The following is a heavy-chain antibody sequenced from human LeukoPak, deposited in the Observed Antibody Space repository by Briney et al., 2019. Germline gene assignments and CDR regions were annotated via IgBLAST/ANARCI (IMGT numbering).Heavy chain of an antibody. Sequence: SQNLSLTCTVSGGSISSGGYYWSWIRQHPGKGLEWIGYIYYSGSTYYNPSRKSRVTISVDTSKNQFSLKLSSVTAADTAVYYCARVASKKGHFDYWGQGTLVTVSS. CDR2: IYYSGST. V-gene: IGHV4-31*03. CDR1: GGSISSGGYY. J-gene: IGHJ4*02. CDR3: ARVASKKGHFDY.